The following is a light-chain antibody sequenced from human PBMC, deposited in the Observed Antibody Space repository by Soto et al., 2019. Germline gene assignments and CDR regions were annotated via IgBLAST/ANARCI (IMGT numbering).Light chain of an antibody. V-gene: IGKV2-28*01. Sequence: DIVMTQSPLSLPVTPGEPASISCRSSQSLLHSNGYNYLDWYLQKPGQSPQLRIYLGSIRASGVPDRSSGSGSGTDFTLKISRVEAEDVGVYDCMQALQTPRTFGQGTKVEIK. CDR2: LGS. CDR1: QSLLHSNGYNY. CDR3: MQALQTPRT. J-gene: IGKJ1*01.